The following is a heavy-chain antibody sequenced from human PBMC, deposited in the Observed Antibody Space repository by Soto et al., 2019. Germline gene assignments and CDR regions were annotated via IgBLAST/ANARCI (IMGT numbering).Heavy chain of an antibody. V-gene: IGHV3-21*01. J-gene: IGHJ5*02. CDR2: ISSSSSYI. CDR3: VRDVRASPAPNRFDP. Sequence: KTGGSLRLSCAASGLTFSSYSMNWVRQAPGKGLEWVSSISSSSSYIYYADSVKGRFTISRDNAKNSLYLQMNSLRAEDTAVYYCVRDVRASPAPNRFDPWGQGTLVTVYS. CDR1: GLTFSSYS.